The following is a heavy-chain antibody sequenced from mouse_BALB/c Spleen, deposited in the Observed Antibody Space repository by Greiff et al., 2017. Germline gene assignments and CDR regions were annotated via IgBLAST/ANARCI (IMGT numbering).Heavy chain of an antibody. Sequence: DVKLVESGGGLVQPGGSLRLSCATSGFTFTDYYMSWVRQPPGKALEWLGFIRDKANGYTTEYSASVKGRFTISRDNSQSILYLQMNTLGAEDSTTYYCARPPSYGNYVSWFAYWGQGTLVTVSA. CDR3: ARPPSYGNYVSWFAY. CDR2: IRDKANGYTT. V-gene: IGHV7-3*02. D-gene: IGHD2-10*02. J-gene: IGHJ3*01. CDR1: GFTFTDYY.